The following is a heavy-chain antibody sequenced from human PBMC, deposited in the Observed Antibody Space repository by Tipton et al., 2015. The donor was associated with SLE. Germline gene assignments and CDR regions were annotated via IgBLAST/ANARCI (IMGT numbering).Heavy chain of an antibody. J-gene: IGHJ5*02. V-gene: IGHV4-59*01. Sequence: GLVKPSETLSLTCTVSGGSISSYYWTWIRQPPGKGLEWIGDVHKSGTTNYNPSLKSRVTISLGTSTNQFSLRLSSVTAADTAVYFCTRSLYNTNWFWFDPWGQGTLVIVSS. CDR3: TRSLYNTNWFWFDP. CDR1: GGSISSYY. D-gene: IGHD6-13*01. CDR2: VHKSGTT.